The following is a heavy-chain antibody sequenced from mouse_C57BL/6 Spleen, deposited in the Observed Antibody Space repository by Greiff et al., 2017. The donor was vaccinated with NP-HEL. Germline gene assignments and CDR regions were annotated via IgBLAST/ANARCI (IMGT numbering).Heavy chain of an antibody. D-gene: IGHD2-2*01. V-gene: IGHV1-69*01. CDR3: ARWGLPYAMDD. J-gene: IGHJ4*01. CDR2: IDPSDSYT. CDR1: GYTFTSYW. Sequence: QVQLKQPGAELVMPGASVKLSCKASGYTFTSYWMHWVKQRPGQGLEWIGEIDPSDSYTNYNQKFKGKSTLTVDKSSSTAYMQLSSLTSEDSAVYYCARWGLPYAMDDWGQGTSVTVSS.